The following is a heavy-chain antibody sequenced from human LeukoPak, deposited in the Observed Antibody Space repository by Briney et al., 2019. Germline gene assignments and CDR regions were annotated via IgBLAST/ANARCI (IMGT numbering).Heavy chain of an antibody. D-gene: IGHD3-10*01. CDR1: GGSISSYY. CDR3: AGTYYYGSGSYYDYYYGMDV. Sequence: SETLSLTCTVSGGSISSYYWSWLRQPPGKGLEGVGYIYYSGSTNYNPSLKSRVTISVDTSKNQFSLKLSSVTAADTAVYYCAGTYYYGSGSYYDYYYGMDVWGKGTTVTVSS. CDR2: IYYSGST. V-gene: IGHV4-59*01. J-gene: IGHJ6*04.